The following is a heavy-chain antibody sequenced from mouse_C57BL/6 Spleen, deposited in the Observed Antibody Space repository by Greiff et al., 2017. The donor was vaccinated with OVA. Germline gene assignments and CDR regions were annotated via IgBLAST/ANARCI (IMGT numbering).Heavy chain of an antibody. Sequence: QVQLQQSGAELVRPGASVKLSCKASGYTFTDYYINWVKQRPGQGLEWIARIYPGSGNTYYNEKFKGKATLTAEKSSSTAYMQLSSLTSEDSAVYFCARWEGMVTTGYAMDYWGQGTSVTVSS. CDR1: GYTFTDYY. J-gene: IGHJ4*01. D-gene: IGHD2-2*01. CDR3: ARWEGMVTTGYAMDY. CDR2: IYPGSGNT. V-gene: IGHV1-76*01.